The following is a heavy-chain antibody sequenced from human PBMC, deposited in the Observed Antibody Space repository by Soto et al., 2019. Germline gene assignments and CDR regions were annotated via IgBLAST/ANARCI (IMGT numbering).Heavy chain of an antibody. J-gene: IGHJ1*01. D-gene: IGHD3-16*02. CDR1: GFNLDSYA. CDR3: AKDYRARPADRFSS. Sequence: KLVESGGGVVQPGGSLRLSCAASGFNLDSYAMNWVRQAPGKGHEWVATISYDGKNIYYADFVRGRFTISKDNSNNIFYLRLSALTPEDTALYYGAKDYRARPADRFSSWGQGTLVPVSS. CDR2: ISYDGKNI. V-gene: IGHV3-30*18.